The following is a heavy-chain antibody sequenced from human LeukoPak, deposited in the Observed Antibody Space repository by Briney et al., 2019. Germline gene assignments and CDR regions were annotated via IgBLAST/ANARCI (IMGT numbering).Heavy chain of an antibody. CDR3: AKDREYYYDSSGYYYDPPDWFDP. J-gene: IGHJ5*02. D-gene: IGHD3-22*01. Sequence: GGSLRLSCAASGFTFNSYGMHWVRQAPGKGLEWVAFIRYDGSNKYYADSVKGRFTISRDNSKNTLYLQMNSLRAEDTAVYYCAKDREYYYDSSGYYYDPPDWFDPWGQGTLVTVSS. V-gene: IGHV3-30*02. CDR1: GFTFNSYG. CDR2: IRYDGSNK.